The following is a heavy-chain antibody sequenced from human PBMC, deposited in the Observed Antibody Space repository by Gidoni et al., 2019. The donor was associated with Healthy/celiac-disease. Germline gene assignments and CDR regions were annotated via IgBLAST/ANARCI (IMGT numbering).Heavy chain of an antibody. D-gene: IGHD3-10*01. V-gene: IGHV3-21*01. CDR2: ISSSSSYI. CDR1: GFTFSSYS. CDR3: ARDRRITMVRGVNAYYYGMDV. Sequence: EVQLVESGGGLVKPGGSLRLSCAASGFTFSSYSMNWVRQAPGKGLEWVSSISSSSSYIYYADSVKGRFTISRDNAKNSLYLQMNSLRAEDTAVYYCARDRRITMVRGVNAYYYGMDVWAKGPRSPSP. J-gene: IGHJ6*02.